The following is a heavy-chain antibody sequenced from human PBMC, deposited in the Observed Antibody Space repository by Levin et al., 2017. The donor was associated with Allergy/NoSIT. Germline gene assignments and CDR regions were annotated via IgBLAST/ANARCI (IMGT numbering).Heavy chain of an antibody. Sequence: GESLKISCAASGFTFSSYGMHWVRQAPGKGLEWVAVIWYDGSNKYYADSVKGRFTISRDNSKNTLYLQMNSLRAEDTAVYYRARDGYGDYYFDYWGQGTLVTVSS. J-gene: IGHJ4*02. V-gene: IGHV3-33*01. CDR2: IWYDGSNK. CDR1: GFTFSSYG. CDR3: ARDGYGDYYFDY. D-gene: IGHD4-17*01.